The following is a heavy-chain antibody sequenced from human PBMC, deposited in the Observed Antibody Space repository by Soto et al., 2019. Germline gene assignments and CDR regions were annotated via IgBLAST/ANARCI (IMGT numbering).Heavy chain of an antibody. Sequence: SETLSLTCTVSGGSISNYHWSWIRQHPRRGLEWIGYIYYSGTTIYNPSLKSRGTMSVDTSKNQFSLKLSSVTAAYTAVYYCAGHGQELLVGTGCDRWGQGTLVIVSS. CDR3: AGHGQELLVGTGCDR. CDR2: IYYSGTT. J-gene: IGHJ5*02. CDR1: GGSISNYH. V-gene: IGHV4-59*08. D-gene: IGHD1-26*01.